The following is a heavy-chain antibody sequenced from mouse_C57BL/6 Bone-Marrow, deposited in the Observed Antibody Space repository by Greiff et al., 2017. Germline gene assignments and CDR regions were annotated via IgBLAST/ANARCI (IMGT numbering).Heavy chain of an antibody. CDR3: ARPYYSNPYAMDY. V-gene: IGHV1-81*01. CDR1: GYTFPSYG. CDR2: IYPRSGNT. J-gene: IGHJ4*01. D-gene: IGHD2-5*01. Sequence: QLQLKESEAELARLGASVKLSCRASGYTFPSYGLSWVKQRTGQGLEWIGEIYPRSGNTYYNEKFKGKATLTADKSSSTAYMQLSSLTSEDSAVYFCARPYYSNPYAMDYWGQGTSVTVSS.